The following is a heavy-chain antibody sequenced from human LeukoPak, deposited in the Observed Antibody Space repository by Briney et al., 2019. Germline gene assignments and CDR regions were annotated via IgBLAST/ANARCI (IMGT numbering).Heavy chain of an antibody. Sequence: SQTLSLTCAVSGGSISSGGYFWSWIRQHPGKGLEWIGYIYYSGSTYYNPSLKSRVTISVDTSKNQFSLKLSSVTAADTAVYYCANYGSGSYRFDPWGQGTLVTVSS. CDR2: IYYSGST. J-gene: IGHJ5*02. CDR1: GGSISSGGYF. CDR3: ANYGSGSYRFDP. D-gene: IGHD3-10*01. V-gene: IGHV4-31*11.